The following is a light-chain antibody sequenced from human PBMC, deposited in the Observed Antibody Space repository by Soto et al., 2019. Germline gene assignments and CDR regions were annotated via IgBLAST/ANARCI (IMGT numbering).Light chain of an antibody. Sequence: EIVLTQSPATLSLSPGERATLSCRASQSVSSYLAWYQQKPGQAPRLLIYDASNRATGIPARLSGSGSGTAFTLTISSLEPEDLAVYYCQQRSKSLTFGGGTKVEIK. CDR1: QSVSSY. CDR2: DAS. CDR3: QQRSKSLT. V-gene: IGKV3-11*01. J-gene: IGKJ4*01.